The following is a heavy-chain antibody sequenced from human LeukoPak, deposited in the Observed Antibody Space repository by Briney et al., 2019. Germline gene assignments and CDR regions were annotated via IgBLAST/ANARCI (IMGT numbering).Heavy chain of an antibody. Sequence: SETQSLTCAVYGRSFSGYYWSWIRQPPGKGLEWIGEINHSGSTNYNPSPKSRVTISVDTSKNQFSLKLSSVTAADTAVYDCAREPGRITMVRGVITTTLGFDYWGQGTLVTVSS. V-gene: IGHV4-34*01. J-gene: IGHJ4*02. CDR3: AREPGRITMVRGVITTTLGFDY. D-gene: IGHD3-10*01. CDR1: GRSFSGYY. CDR2: INHSGST.